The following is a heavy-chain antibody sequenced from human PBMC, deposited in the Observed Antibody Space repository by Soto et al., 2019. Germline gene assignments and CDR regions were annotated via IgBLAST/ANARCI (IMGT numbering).Heavy chain of an antibody. V-gene: IGHV3-33*01. J-gene: IGHJ4*02. Sequence: VQLVESGGGVVQPGMSLRLSCGASGSTFSNYAMHWVRQAPGKGPEWVAVIWYDGSNKYYGESVKGRFSISRDNSKNTLYLDINSLRTEDTAVYYCARDGGSHGPSYFDSWGQGSLVIVSS. CDR3: ARDGGSHGPSYFDS. CDR2: IWYDGSNK. CDR1: GSTFSNYA. D-gene: IGHD3-16*01.